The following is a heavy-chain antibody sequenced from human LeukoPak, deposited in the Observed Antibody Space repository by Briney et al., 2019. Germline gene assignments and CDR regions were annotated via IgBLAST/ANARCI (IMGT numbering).Heavy chain of an antibody. Sequence: GGSLRLSCVAAGFTFSSYEMNWVRPAPGKGLEWGSYISGSGSTIYYADSVKGRFTIARDNAKNSLYLQINSLRAEDTAVYYCARDLERRGSTTVDYWGQGTLVTVSS. CDR3: ARDLERRGSTTVDY. D-gene: IGHD2-2*01. CDR1: GFTFSSYE. J-gene: IGHJ4*02. CDR2: ISGSGSTI. V-gene: IGHV3-48*03.